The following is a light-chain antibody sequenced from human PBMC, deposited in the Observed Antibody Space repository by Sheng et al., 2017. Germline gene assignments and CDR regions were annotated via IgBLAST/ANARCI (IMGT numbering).Light chain of an antibody. CDR2: KAS. CDR3: QQYSDYPLS. J-gene: IGKJ4*01. CDR1: QNLNNW. Sequence: DIQMTQSPATLSVSVGDRVTITCRASQNLNNWLAWYQQKPGKAPNLLIYKASTLETGVPSRFSGSVSGTEFTLTISSLQPDDSATYYCQQYSDYPLSFGGGTQVEIK. V-gene: IGKV1-5*03.